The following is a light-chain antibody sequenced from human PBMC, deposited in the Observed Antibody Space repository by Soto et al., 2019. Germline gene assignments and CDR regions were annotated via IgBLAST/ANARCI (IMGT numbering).Light chain of an antibody. CDR1: TSNIGTGHD. CDR2: GTN. Sequence: QPVLTQPPSVSGAPGQRVTISCTGSTSNIGTGHDVHWYQQLPGAAPKLLIHGTNNRPSGVPDRFSGSRSGTSASLAITGLQAEDEADYYCQSYDSRLSGYVFGTGTKLTVL. J-gene: IGLJ1*01. V-gene: IGLV1-40*01. CDR3: QSYDSRLSGYV.